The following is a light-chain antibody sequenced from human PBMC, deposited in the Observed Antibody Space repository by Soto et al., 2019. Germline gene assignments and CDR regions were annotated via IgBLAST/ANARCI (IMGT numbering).Light chain of an antibody. Sequence: QSVLTQPPSVSGAPGQRVTISCTGSSSNIGAGYDVHWYQQLPGTAPKLLIYLTTNRPSGVPDRFSGSKSGTSASLAITGLQAEDEADYYCQSFDSSVSGAVFGGGTKVTVL. V-gene: IGLV1-40*01. CDR3: QSFDSSVSGAV. CDR1: SSNIGAGYD. CDR2: LTT. J-gene: IGLJ2*01.